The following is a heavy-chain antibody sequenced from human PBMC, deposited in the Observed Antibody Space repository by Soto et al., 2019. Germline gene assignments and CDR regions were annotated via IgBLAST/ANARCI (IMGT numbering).Heavy chain of an antibody. CDR3: ERTMQPWSYGMDV. J-gene: IGHJ6*02. CDR2: ISSSGSTI. D-gene: IGHD2-8*01. Sequence: GGSLRLSCAASGFTFSSYSMNWVRQAPGKGLEWVSYISSSGSTIYYADSVKGRFTISRDNAKKSLYLQMNSLRAEDTAVYYCERTMQPWSYGMDVWGQGTTVTVSS. V-gene: IGHV3-48*04. CDR1: GFTFSSYS.